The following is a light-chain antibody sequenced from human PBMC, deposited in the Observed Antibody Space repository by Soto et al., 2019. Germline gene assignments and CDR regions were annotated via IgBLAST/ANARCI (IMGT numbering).Light chain of an antibody. CDR1: QSIRSW. J-gene: IGKJ2*01. Sequence: DIQMTQSPSTLSASVGDRVTITCRASQSIRSWLAWYQQRPGKAPKLLIYDASNLQSGVPSRLSGSGSGTALTLTISSLQPDDFATYYCQQYNRYPYTFGQGTKLEIK. CDR2: DAS. V-gene: IGKV1-5*01. CDR3: QQYNRYPYT.